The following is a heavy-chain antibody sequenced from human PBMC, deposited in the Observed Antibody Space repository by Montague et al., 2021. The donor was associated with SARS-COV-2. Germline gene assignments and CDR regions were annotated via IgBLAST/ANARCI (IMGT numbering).Heavy chain of an antibody. CDR3: VRVGVGSTYYFDY. J-gene: IGHJ4*02. V-gene: IGHV3-48*03. D-gene: IGHD1-26*01. Sequence: SLRLSCAASGFTFSTYEMTWVRQAPGKGLEWVSYISNSGTTIYYADSVRGRFTLSRDNAKNSLHLQMNSLRAEDTAVYYCVRVGVGSTYYFDYWGQGALVTVSS. CDR2: ISNSGTTI. CDR1: GFTFSTYE.